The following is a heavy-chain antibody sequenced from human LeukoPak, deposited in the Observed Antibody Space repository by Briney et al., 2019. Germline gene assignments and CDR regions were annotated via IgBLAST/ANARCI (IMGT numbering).Heavy chain of an antibody. V-gene: IGHV1-2*02. J-gene: IGHJ3*02. D-gene: IGHD6-19*01. Sequence: ASVKVSCKASGYTFTSYYMHWVRQAPGQGLEWMGWINPNSGGTNYAQKFQGRVTMTRDTSISTAYMELSRLRSDDTAVYYCARENIAVADAFDIWGQGTMVTVSS. CDR3: ARENIAVADAFDI. CDR1: GYTFTSYY. CDR2: INPNSGGT.